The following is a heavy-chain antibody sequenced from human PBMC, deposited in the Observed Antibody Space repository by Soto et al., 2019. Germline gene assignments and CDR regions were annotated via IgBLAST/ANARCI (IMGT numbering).Heavy chain of an antibody. CDR1: GGTFSSYT. CDR2: IIPILGIA. D-gene: IGHD5-12*01. J-gene: IGHJ4*02. CDR3: ARNIVASIKSHYFDY. V-gene: IGHV1-69*02. Sequence: SVKGSCKTSGGTFSSYTISWVRQAPGQGLEWMGRIIPILGIANYAQKFQGRVTITADKSTSTAYMELSSLRSEDTAVYYCARNIVASIKSHYFDYWGQGTLVTVSS.